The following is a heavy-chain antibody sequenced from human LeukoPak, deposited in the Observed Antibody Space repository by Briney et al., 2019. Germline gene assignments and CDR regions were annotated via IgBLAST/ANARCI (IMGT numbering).Heavy chain of an antibody. Sequence: PGGSLRLSCAASGFTFSSYAMSWVRQAPGKGLEWVSAICGSGGSTYYADSVKGRFTISRDNSKNTLYLQMNSLRAEDTAVYYCAIEGGYCSSTSCSYFDYWGQGTLVTVSS. CDR2: ICGSGGST. D-gene: IGHD2-2*01. V-gene: IGHV3-23*01. CDR3: AIEGGYCSSTSCSYFDY. CDR1: GFTFSSYA. J-gene: IGHJ4*02.